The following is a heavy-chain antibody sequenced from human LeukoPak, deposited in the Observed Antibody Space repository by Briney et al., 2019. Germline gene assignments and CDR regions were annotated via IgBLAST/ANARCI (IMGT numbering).Heavy chain of an antibody. J-gene: IGHJ4*02. V-gene: IGHV3-48*03. CDR2: ISSSGSTI. Sequence: PGGSLRLSCAASGFTFSSYEMNWVRQAPGKGLEWVSYISSSGSTIYYADSVKGRFTISRDNSKNTLYLQMNSLRAEDTAVYYCARDGGYSYAQGYFDYWGQGTLVTVSS. CDR1: GFTFSSYE. CDR3: ARDGGYSYAQGYFDY. D-gene: IGHD5-18*01.